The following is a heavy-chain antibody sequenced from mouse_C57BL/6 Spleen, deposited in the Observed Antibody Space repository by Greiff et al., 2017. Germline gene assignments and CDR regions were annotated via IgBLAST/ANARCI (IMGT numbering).Heavy chain of an antibody. Sequence: ESGPGLVKPSQSLSLTCSVTGYSITSGYYWNWIRQFPGNKLEWMGYISYDGSNNYNPSLKNRISITRDPSKNQFFLKLNSVTTEDTATYYCARADYGGAMDYWGQGTSVTVSS. CDR2: ISYDGSN. V-gene: IGHV3-6*01. D-gene: IGHD1-1*01. CDR1: GYSITSGYY. J-gene: IGHJ4*01. CDR3: ARADYGGAMDY.